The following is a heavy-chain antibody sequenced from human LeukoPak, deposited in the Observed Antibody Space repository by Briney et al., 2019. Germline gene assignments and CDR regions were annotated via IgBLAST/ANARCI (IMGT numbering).Heavy chain of an antibody. J-gene: IGHJ4*02. D-gene: IGHD6-19*01. V-gene: IGHV1-2*02. CDR1: GYTFTGYY. Sequence: ASVKVSCKASGYTFTGYYMYWVRQAPGQGLEWMGWMNPNSGGTNYAQKFQGRVTMTRDTSITTAYMELSSLRSDDTAVYYCAPRRVAADKGFDYWGQGTLVTVSS. CDR3: APRRVAADKGFDY. CDR2: MNPNSGGT.